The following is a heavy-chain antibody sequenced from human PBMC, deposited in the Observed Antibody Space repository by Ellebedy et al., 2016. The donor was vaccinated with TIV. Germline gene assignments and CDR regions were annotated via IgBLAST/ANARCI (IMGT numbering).Heavy chain of an antibody. CDR2: IKQDGGEI. J-gene: IGHJ4*02. D-gene: IGHD6-19*01. CDR3: ARDQWLGRAYYFDY. V-gene: IGHV3-7*01. CDR1: GFTFSDYW. Sequence: GESLKISCVASGFTFSDYWMSWVRQAPGKGLEWVANIKQDGGEIYYVDSVEGRFAISRDNAKNSMYLQMNSLRDEDTAVYYCARDQWLGRAYYFDYWGQGTLLTVSS.